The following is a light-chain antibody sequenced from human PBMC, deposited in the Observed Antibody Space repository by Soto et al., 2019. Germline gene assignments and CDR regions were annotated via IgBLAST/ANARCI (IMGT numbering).Light chain of an antibody. CDR1: QSVLYSSNNKNY. CDR3: QQHYTTPYT. V-gene: IGKV4-1*01. Sequence: DIVMTQSPDSLAVSLGERATINCKSSQSVLYSSNNKNYLAWYQQTPGHPPKLLIYWASTRESGVPDRFSGSGSGTDFTLTISSLQAEDVAVYYCQQHYTTPYTFGQGTKLEIK. CDR2: WAS. J-gene: IGKJ2*01.